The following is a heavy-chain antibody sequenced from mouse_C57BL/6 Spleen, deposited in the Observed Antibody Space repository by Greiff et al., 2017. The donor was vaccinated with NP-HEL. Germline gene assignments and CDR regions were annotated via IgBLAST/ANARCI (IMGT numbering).Heavy chain of an antibody. CDR1: GYTFTSYG. J-gene: IGHJ3*01. D-gene: IGHD2-2*01. CDR2: IYPRSGNT. CDR3: ARYGHDRNY. V-gene: IGHV1-81*01. Sequence: VQLKESGAELARPGASVKLSCKASGYTFTSYGISWVKQRTGQGLEWIGEIYPRSGNTYYNEKFKGKATLTADKSSSTAYMELRSLTSEDSAVYFCARYGHDRNYWGQGTLVTVSA.